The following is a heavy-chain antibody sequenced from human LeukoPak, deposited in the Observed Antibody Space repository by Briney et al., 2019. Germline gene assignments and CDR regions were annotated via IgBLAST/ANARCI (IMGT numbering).Heavy chain of an antibody. CDR1: GGSISNYY. CDR2: IYYSGST. CDR3: ARDQYSYGDYYYGMDV. V-gene: IGHV4-59*12. J-gene: IGHJ6*04. D-gene: IGHD5-18*01. Sequence: SETLSLTCTVSGGSISNYYWNWIRQPPGKGLEWIGHIYYSGSTRNNPSLQSRVTISLDTSKNQFSLKLSSVTAADTAVYYCARDQYSYGDYYYGMDVWGKGTTVTVSS.